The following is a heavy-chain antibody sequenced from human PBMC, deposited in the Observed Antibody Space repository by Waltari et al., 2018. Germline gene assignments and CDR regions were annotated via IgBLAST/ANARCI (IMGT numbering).Heavy chain of an antibody. CDR2: IKQDGREK. Sequence: EVQLVESGGGLVQPGGSLRLSCTASGFTFTNFWMTWVRQAPGQGLGWVANIKQDGREKYYIDSVKGRFTISRDNAKKSLFLDMNNVRAGDSGIYYCARGDTTSRWRACHYWGRGTLVTVSS. V-gene: IGHV3-7*01. CDR1: GFTFTNFW. CDR3: ARGDTTSRWRACHY. D-gene: IGHD2-2*01. J-gene: IGHJ4*01.